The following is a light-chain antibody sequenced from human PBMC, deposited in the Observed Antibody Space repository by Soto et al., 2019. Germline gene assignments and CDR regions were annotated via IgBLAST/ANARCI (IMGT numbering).Light chain of an antibody. CDR1: QSVLCSSDNKNY. CDR2: WAS. J-gene: IGKJ1*01. V-gene: IGKV4-1*01. Sequence: DIVMTQSPDSLPVSLGERATINCKSSQSVLCSSDNKNYLTWYQQKPGQPPKLLIYWASVRESGVPDRFSGSGSGTDFTLTISSLQDGDVEVYYCQQYCTTPPTLGHGTKVDIK. CDR3: QQYCTTPPT.